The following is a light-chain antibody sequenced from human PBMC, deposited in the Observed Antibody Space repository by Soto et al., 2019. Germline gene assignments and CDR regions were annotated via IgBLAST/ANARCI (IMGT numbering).Light chain of an antibody. Sequence: EIVLTQSPGTLSLSPGERATLSCRASQSVSSSYLAWYQHKPGQAPRLLIYGASSRATDIPDRFSGSGSGTDFTLTISRLEPEDFAVYYCQQDGNSPPRAFGGGTKVEIK. CDR2: GAS. J-gene: IGKJ4*01. V-gene: IGKV3-20*01. CDR3: QQDGNSPPRA. CDR1: QSVSSSY.